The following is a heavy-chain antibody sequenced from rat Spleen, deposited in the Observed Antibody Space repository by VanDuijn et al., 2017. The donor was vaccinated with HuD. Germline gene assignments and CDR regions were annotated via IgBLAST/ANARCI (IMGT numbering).Heavy chain of an antibody. CDR3: ATLTGRGNWFAY. Sequence: EVQLVESGGGLVQPGRSMKLSCAASGFTFSHYDMAWVRQAPKKGLEWVASITNTGGSTYYPDSVKGRLTISRDNAKSTLYLQMDSLRSEDTATYYCATLTGRGNWFAYWGQGTLVTVSS. CDR1: GFTFSHYD. CDR2: ITNTGGST. J-gene: IGHJ3*01. D-gene: IGHD5-1*01. V-gene: IGHV5-25*01.